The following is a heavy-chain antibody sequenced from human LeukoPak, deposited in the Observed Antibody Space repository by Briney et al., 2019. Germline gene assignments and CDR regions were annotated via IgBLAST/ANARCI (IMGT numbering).Heavy chain of an antibody. CDR2: INHSGST. V-gene: IGHV4-39*07. J-gene: IGHJ4*02. D-gene: IGHD4-23*01. Sequence: SETLSLTCTVSGGSISSGGYYWSWIRQPPGKGLEWIGEINHSGSTNYNPSLKSRVTISVDTSKNQFSLKLSSVTAADTAVYYCARVEPSRTVVTKYYFDYWGQGTLVTVSS. CDR3: ARVEPSRTVVTKYYFDY. CDR1: GGSISSGGYY.